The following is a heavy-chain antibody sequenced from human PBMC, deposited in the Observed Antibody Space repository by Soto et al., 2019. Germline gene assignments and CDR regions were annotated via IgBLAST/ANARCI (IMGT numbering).Heavy chain of an antibody. CDR3: ARALDIVVVPAADMDV. J-gene: IGHJ6*03. CDR1: GGTFSSYT. Sequence: QVQRVQSGAEVKKPGSSVKVSCKASGGTFSSYTISWVRQAPGQGLEWMGRIIPILGIANYAQKFQGRVTITADKSTSTAYMELSSLRSEDTAVYYCARALDIVVVPAADMDVWGKGTTVTVSS. V-gene: IGHV1-69*02. D-gene: IGHD2-2*03. CDR2: IIPILGIA.